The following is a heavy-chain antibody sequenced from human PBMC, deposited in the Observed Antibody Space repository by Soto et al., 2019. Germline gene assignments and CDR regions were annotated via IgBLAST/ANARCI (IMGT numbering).Heavy chain of an antibody. Sequence: GGSLRLSCAASGFTFSSYGMHWVRQAPGKGLEWVAVISYDGSNKYYADSVKGRFTISRDNSKNTLYLQMNSLRAEETAVYYCAKDLVVVTTPPNDYWGQGTLVTVSS. CDR1: GFTFSSYG. CDR2: ISYDGSNK. J-gene: IGHJ4*02. CDR3: AKDLVVVTTPPNDY. D-gene: IGHD2-8*02. V-gene: IGHV3-30*18.